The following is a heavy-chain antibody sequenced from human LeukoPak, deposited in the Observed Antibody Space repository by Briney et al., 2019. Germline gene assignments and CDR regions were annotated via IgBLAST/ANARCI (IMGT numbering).Heavy chain of an antibody. CDR2: ITTSSSYM. Sequence: GGSLRLSCAASGFTFSAYNMNWVRRTPGKGLEWVSSITTSSSYMFYADSVRGRFTISRDNAENSLYLQMNSLRAEDTAVYYCAREAPPTYTFDLWGRGTLVTVSS. CDR1: GFTFSAYN. J-gene: IGHJ2*01. CDR3: AREAPPTYTFDL. D-gene: IGHD4-11*01. V-gene: IGHV3-21*01.